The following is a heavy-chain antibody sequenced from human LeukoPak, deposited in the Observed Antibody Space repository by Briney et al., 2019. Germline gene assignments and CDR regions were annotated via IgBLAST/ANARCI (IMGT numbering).Heavy chain of an antibody. D-gene: IGHD6-13*01. CDR2: LSASGGAT. V-gene: IGHV3-23*01. J-gene: IGHJ4*02. CDR3: AKGGHSSGWSFYYFDS. Sequence: PGGSLRLSCAASGFTFSNYAVTWVRQAPGKGLEWVPRLSASGGATFYADSVKGRFTISRDNSKNTLYLQMNSLRAEDTAVYYCAKGGHSSGWSFYYFDSWGQGTLVTVSS. CDR1: GFTFSNYA.